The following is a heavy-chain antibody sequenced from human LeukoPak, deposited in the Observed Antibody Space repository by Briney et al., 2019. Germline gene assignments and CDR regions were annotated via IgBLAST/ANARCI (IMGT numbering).Heavy chain of an antibody. D-gene: IGHD2-8*01. J-gene: IGHJ3*02. Sequence: ASVKVSCKASGGTFSSYAISWVRQAPGQGLEWMGGIIPIFGTANYAQKFQGRVMITADESTSTAYMELSSLRSEDTAVYYCARAYRTYPSLVSAFDIWGQGTMVTVSS. V-gene: IGHV1-69*13. CDR1: GGTFSSYA. CDR3: ARAYRTYPSLVSAFDI. CDR2: IIPIFGTA.